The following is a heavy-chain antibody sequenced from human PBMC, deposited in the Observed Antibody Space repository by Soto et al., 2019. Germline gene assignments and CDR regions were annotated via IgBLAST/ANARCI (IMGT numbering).Heavy chain of an antibody. CDR1: RLTFSGFA. J-gene: IGHJ5*02. CDR2: ISGSGGSK. CDR3: ARVASTVTGWFEP. V-gene: IGHV3-23*01. Sequence: GRLLRVPCTASRLTFSGFAMSRVRQAQGKGLERVSAISGSGGSKYYAVSVNGRLNISRDNSKNTLYLQINSLRAEDTAVYYCARVASTVTGWFEPWGQGTLVTVSS. D-gene: IGHD4-17*01.